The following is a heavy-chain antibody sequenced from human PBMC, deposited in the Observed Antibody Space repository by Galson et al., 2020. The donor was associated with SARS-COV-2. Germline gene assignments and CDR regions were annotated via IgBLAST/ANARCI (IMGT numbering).Heavy chain of an antibody. Sequence: SVKVSCKDSGYTFTRYGISWVRQAPGQGLKWMGWISAYNGNTNYAQKLQGRVTMTTDTSTSTAYMELRSLRSDDTAVYYCARARFDEYDFLSGYLPFRPDAFDIWGQGTMVTVSS. D-gene: IGHD3-3*01. CDR3: ARARFDEYDFLSGYLPFRPDAFDI. J-gene: IGHJ3*02. V-gene: IGHV1-18*04. CDR2: ISAYNGNT. CDR1: GYTFTRYG.